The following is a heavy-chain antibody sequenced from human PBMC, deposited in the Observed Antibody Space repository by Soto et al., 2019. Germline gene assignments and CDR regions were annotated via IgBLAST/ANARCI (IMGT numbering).Heavy chain of an antibody. Sequence: AASVKVSCKASGYTFTSYYMHWVRQAPGQGLEWMGIINPSGGSTSYAQKFQGRVTMTRDTSTSTVYMELSSLRSEDTAVYYCARDHQGYCSSTSCYNYFDYWGQGTLVTVSS. V-gene: IGHV1-46*01. CDR1: GYTFTSYY. D-gene: IGHD2-2*02. CDR2: INPSGGST. J-gene: IGHJ4*02. CDR3: ARDHQGYCSSTSCYNYFDY.